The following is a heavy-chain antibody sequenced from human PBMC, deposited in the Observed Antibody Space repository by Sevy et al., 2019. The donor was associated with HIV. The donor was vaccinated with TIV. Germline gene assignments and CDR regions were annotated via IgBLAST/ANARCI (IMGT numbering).Heavy chain of an antibody. V-gene: IGHV3-30-3*01. Sequence: GGSLRLSCAASGFTFSSYAMHWVRQAPGKGLEWVAVISYDGSNKYYADSVKGRFTISRDNSKNTLYLQMNSLRAEDTAVYYCAREGQGLAVAGSTGYGMDVWGQGTTVTVSS. J-gene: IGHJ6*02. CDR1: GFTFSSYA. CDR2: ISYDGSNK. D-gene: IGHD6-19*01. CDR3: AREGQGLAVAGSTGYGMDV.